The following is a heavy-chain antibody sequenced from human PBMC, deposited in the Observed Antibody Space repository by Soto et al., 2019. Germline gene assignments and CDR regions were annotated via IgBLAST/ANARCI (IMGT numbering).Heavy chain of an antibody. D-gene: IGHD3-22*01. CDR3: AKGGAYYDSSGLSVY. V-gene: IGHV3-23*01. Sequence: PGGSLRLSCAASGFTFSSYAMSWVRQAPGKGLEWVSAISGSGGSTYYADSVKGRFTISRDNSKNTLYLQMNSLRAEDTAVYYCAKGGAYYDSSGLSVYWGQGTLVTVSS. J-gene: IGHJ4*02. CDR1: GFTFSSYA. CDR2: ISGSGGST.